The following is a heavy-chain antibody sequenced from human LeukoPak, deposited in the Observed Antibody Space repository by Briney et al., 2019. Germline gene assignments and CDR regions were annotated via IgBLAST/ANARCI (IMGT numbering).Heavy chain of an antibody. V-gene: IGHV1-2*02. J-gene: IGHJ6*02. CDR3: ARASSWYNYGMDV. D-gene: IGHD6-13*01. Sequence: ASVKVSCKASGYTFTGYYMHWVRQAPAQGLEWMGWINPNSGGTNYAQKFQGRVTMTRDTSISTAYMELSRLRSDDTAVYYCARASSWYNYGMDVWGQGTTVTVSS. CDR1: GYTFTGYY. CDR2: INPNSGGT.